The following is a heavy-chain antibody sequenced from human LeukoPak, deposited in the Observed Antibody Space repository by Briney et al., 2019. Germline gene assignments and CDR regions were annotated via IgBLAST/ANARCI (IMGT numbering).Heavy chain of an antibody. CDR3: ARHHVPQRHYYYYGMDV. CDR2: IYYSGST. CDR1: GGSISSSSYY. V-gene: IGHV4-39*01. D-gene: IGHD2-2*01. Sequence: SETLSLTCTVSGGSISSSSYYWGWIRQPPGKGLEWIGSIYYSGSTYYNPSLKSRVTISVDTSKNQFPLKLSSVTAADTAVYYCARHHVPQRHYYYYGMDVWGQGTTVTVSS. J-gene: IGHJ6*02.